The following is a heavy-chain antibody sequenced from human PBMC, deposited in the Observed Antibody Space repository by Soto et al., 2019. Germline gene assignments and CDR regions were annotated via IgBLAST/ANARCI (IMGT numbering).Heavy chain of an antibody. Sequence: PGGSLRLSCAASGFTFSSYGMHWVRQAPGKGLEWVGVIWSDGSNKYYADSVKGRFTISRDNSKNTLYLQMNSLRAEDTAVYYCARVRIAARGYYYYGMDVWGQGTTVTVSS. D-gene: IGHD6-6*01. CDR3: ARVRIAARGYYYYGMDV. CDR1: GFTFSSYG. CDR2: IWSDGSNK. V-gene: IGHV3-33*01. J-gene: IGHJ6*02.